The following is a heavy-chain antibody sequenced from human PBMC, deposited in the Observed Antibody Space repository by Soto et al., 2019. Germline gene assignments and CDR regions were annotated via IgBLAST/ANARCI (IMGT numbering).Heavy chain of an antibody. Sequence: SGPTLVNPTQTLTLTCTFSGFSLSTSGMCVSWIRQPPGKALEWLARIDWDDDKYYSTSLKTRLTISKDTSKNQVVLTMTNMDPVDTATYYCARATYYYDSSGYASIYFDYWGQGTLVTVSS. V-gene: IGHV2-70*11. CDR2: IDWDDDK. CDR3: ARATYYYDSSGYASIYFDY. J-gene: IGHJ4*02. D-gene: IGHD3-22*01. CDR1: GFSLSTSGMC.